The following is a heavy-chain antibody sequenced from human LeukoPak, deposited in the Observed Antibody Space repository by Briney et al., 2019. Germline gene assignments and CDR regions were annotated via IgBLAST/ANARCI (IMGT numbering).Heavy chain of an antibody. J-gene: IGHJ6*02. V-gene: IGHV3-30*04. CDR2: ISYDGSNR. CDR1: GFTFSSYA. CDR3: ARDYYDFWSGYYWHYYYYYGMDV. Sequence: PGGSLRLSCAASGFTFSSYAMHWVRQAPGKGLEWVAVISYDGSNRYYADSVKGRFTISRDNSKNTLYLQMNSLRAEDTAVYYCARDYYDFWSGYYWHYYYYYGMDVWGQGTTVTVSS. D-gene: IGHD3-3*01.